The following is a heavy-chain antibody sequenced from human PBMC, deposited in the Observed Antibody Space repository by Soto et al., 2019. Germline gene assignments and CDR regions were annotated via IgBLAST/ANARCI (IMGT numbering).Heavy chain of an antibody. J-gene: IGHJ5*02. V-gene: IGHV4-59*01. CDR2: IYYSGST. Sequence: SETLSLTCTVSGGSISSYYWSWIRQPPGKGLEWIGYIYYSGSTNYNPSLKSRVTISVDTSKNQFSLKLSSVTAADTAVYYCARARYDSSGSVWFDPWGQGTLVTVSS. CDR1: GGSISSYY. CDR3: ARARYDSSGSVWFDP. D-gene: IGHD3-22*01.